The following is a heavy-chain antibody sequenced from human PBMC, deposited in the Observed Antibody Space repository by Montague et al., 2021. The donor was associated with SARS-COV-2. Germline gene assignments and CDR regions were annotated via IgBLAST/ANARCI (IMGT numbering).Heavy chain of an antibody. J-gene: IGHJ4*02. CDR2: IGHTGSF. CDR1: GGSLSGHS. CDR3: ARGGTERSTTFGVVFFPLLDS. Sequence: SETLSLTCAVSGGSLSGHSWSWVRQAPEKGLEWIGDIGHTGSFKYNPSLKSRVTMSIDAAKNQFSLRMTSVTAADTSIYYCARGGTERSTTFGVVFFPLLDSWGQGTLVTVSS. V-gene: IGHV4-34*01. D-gene: IGHD3-3*01.